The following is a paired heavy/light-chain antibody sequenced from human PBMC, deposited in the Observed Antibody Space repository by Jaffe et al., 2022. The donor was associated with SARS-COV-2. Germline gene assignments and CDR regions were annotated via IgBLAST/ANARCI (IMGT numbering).Heavy chain of an antibody. CDR3: ARLGRAAAAILQWKFDS. V-gene: IGHV4-39*01. J-gene: IGHJ4*02. D-gene: IGHD2-21*01. CDR1: GSSISDGTYY. Sequence: QLQLQESGPGLVKPSETLSLSCTVFGSSISDGTYYWAWIRQSPEKGLEWVGTGYHSGNTYYTPSLKSRVTISVDTSKNQLSLRLTSVTAADTAVYYCARLGRAAAAILQWKFDSWGQGTLVTVYS. CDR2: GYHSGNT.
Light chain of an antibody. CDR2: NNF. CDR3: QSYDISLTGFFV. J-gene: IGLJ1*01. CDR1: SSNIGAGYD. V-gene: IGLV1-40*01. Sequence: QSVLTQPPSVSGAPGQRVTISCTGSSSNIGAGYDVQWYQQLPGTAPRLLINNNFNRPSGVPDRFSGSKSDTSASLAISGLQAEDEADYYCQSYDISLTGFFVFGTGTRVTVL.